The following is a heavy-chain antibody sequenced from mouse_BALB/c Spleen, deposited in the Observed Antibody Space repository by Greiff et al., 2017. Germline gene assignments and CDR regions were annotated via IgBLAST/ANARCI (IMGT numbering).Heavy chain of an antibody. CDR2: INPSTGYT. D-gene: IGHD3-2*01. CDR3: ARWTARADYYAMDY. V-gene: IGHV1-7*01. CDR1: GYTFTSYW. Sequence: VKLQESGAELAKPGASVKMSCKASGYTFTSYWMHWVKQRPGQGLEWIGYINPSTGYTEYNQKFKDKATLTADKSSSTAYMQLSSLTSEDSAVYYCARWTARADYYAMDYWGQGTSVTVSS. J-gene: IGHJ4*01.